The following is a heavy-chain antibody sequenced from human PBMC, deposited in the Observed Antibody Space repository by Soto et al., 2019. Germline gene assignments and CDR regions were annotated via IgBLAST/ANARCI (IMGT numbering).Heavy chain of an antibody. CDR3: ATRPCSGGSWCSSYYGMDV. CDR1: GYSFTSYW. CDR2: IYPGDSDT. J-gene: IGHJ6*02. V-gene: IGHV5-51*01. D-gene: IGHD2-15*01. Sequence: PGESLKISCKGSGYSFTSYWIGCVRQMPGKGLERMGIIYPGDSDTRYSPSFQGQVTISADKSIRTAYLQWSSLKAPDTGMYYCATRPCSGGSWCSSYYGMDVWGQGSTVTV.